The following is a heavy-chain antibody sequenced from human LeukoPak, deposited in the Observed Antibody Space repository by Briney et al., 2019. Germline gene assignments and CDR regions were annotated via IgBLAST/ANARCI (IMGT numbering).Heavy chain of an antibody. CDR1: GFTFSGYG. CDR3: AKDLYDY. J-gene: IGHJ4*02. CDR2: ISYDGSNK. V-gene: IGHV3-30*18. Sequence: PGGSLRLSCAASGFTFSGYGMHWVRQAPGKGLEWVAVISYDGSNKYYADSVKGRFTISRDNSKNTLYLQMNSLRAEDTAVYYCAKDLYDYWGQGTLVTVSS.